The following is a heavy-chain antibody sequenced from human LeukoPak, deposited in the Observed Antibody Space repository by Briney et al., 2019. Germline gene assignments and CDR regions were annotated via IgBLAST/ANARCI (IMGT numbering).Heavy chain of an antibody. V-gene: IGHV4-59*01. Sequence: PSETLSLTCTVSGGSISSYYWSWIRQPPGKGLEWIGYIYYSGSTSYKPSLKSRVTISVDTSKNQFSLKLSSVTAADTAVYYCARDLRYYYGSGRFAFDIWGQGTMVTVSS. CDR3: ARDLRYYYGSGRFAFDI. D-gene: IGHD3-10*01. J-gene: IGHJ3*02. CDR1: GGSISSYY. CDR2: IYYSGST.